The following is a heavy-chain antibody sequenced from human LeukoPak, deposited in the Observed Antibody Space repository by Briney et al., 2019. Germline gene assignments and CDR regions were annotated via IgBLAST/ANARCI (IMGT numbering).Heavy chain of an antibody. J-gene: IGHJ3*02. D-gene: IGHD6-19*01. CDR2: ISSSSSYI. V-gene: IGHV3-21*01. Sequence: PGGSLRLSCAASGFTFSSYSMNWVRQAPGKGREWVSSISSSSSYIYYADSVKGRFTISRDNAKNSLYLQMNSLRAEDTAVYYCARVGYSSGSHAFDIRGQGTMVTVSS. CDR1: GFTFSSYS. CDR3: ARVGYSSGSHAFDI.